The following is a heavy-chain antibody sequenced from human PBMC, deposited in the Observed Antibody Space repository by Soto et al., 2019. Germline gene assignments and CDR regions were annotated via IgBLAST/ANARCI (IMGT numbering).Heavy chain of an antibody. CDR2: IKSKTDGGTT. CDR1: GFTFSNAW. CDR3: TPDLELELRPLYYFDY. Sequence: GGSLRLSCAASGFTFSNAWMNWVRQAPGKGLEWVGRIKSKTDGGTTDYAAPVKGRFTISRDDSKNTLYLQMNSLKTEDTAVYYCTPDLELELRPLYYFDYWGQGTLVTVSS. J-gene: IGHJ4*02. D-gene: IGHD1-7*01. V-gene: IGHV3-15*07.